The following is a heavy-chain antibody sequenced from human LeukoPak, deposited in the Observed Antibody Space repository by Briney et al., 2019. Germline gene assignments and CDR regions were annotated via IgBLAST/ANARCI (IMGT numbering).Heavy chain of an antibody. J-gene: IGHJ4*02. Sequence: GGSLRLSCVASGFTFSSYYMHWVRQVPGKGLVWVSRINSDGSSTSYADSVKGRFTISRDNAKNTLYLQMNSLRAEDTAVYYCAKGEHYFDYWGQGTLVTVSS. CDR3: AKGEHYFDY. CDR2: INSDGSST. D-gene: IGHD3-16*01. CDR1: GFTFSSYY. V-gene: IGHV3-74*01.